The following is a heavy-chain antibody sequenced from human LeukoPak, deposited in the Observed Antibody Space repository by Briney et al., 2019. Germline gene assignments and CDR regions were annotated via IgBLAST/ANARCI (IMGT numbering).Heavy chain of an antibody. CDR2: INSGGSST. V-gene: IGHV3-74*01. D-gene: IGHD3-3*01. J-gene: IGHJ6*03. CDR1: GFTFSSYW. CDR3: ARDYDRYYMDV. Sequence: PGRSLRLSCAASGFTFSSYWIHWVRQAPGKGLVGVSRINSGGSSTSYADSVKGRFTISRDNAKNTLYLQMNSLRAEDTAVYYCARDYDRYYMDVWGKGTTVTVSS.